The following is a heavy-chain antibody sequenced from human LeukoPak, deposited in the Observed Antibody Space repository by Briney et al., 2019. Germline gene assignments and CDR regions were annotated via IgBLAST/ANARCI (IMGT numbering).Heavy chain of an antibody. CDR1: AGTFSSYA. Sequence: SVTVSCKASAGTFSSYAISWVRQAPGQGLEWMGRIIPILGIANYAQKFQSRVTSTADKSTSTAYMELSSRRSQDTAVYYCANSEYSSASSWFDPWGQGTLVTVSS. CDR2: IIPILGIA. D-gene: IGHD6-6*01. V-gene: IGHV1-69*04. CDR3: ANSEYSSASSWFDP. J-gene: IGHJ5*02.